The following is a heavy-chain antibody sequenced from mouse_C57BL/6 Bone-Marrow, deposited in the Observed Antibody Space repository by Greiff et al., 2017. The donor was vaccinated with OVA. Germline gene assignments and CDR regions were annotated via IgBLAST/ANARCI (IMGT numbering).Heavy chain of an antibody. CDR1: GYTFTSYW. CDR2: FAPSASYT. D-gene: IGHD2-1*01. Sequence: QVQLQQPGAELVKPGASVQLSCKASGYTFTSYWMQWVKQRPGQGLEWIGEFAPSASYTNYNQKFKAKATLPVDTSSSTAYMQLSSLTSEDSAVYYCARERSYGNSWFAYWGQGTLVTVSA. CDR3: ARERSYGNSWFAY. J-gene: IGHJ3*01. V-gene: IGHV1-50*01.